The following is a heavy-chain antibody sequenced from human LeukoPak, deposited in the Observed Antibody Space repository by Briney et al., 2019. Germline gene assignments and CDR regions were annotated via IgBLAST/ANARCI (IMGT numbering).Heavy chain of an antibody. V-gene: IGHV4-38-2*01. CDR1: GYSMTSYFY. CDR2: IYQSGST. D-gene: IGHD3-16*02. J-gene: IGHJ4*02. CDR3: ARTTTRGYDYVWGSYRRPLDY. Sequence: TSETLSLTCAVSGYSMTSYFYWGWIRQPPGKGLEWIGSIYQSGSTYYNPSLKSRVTISVDTSKNQFSLKLSSVTAADTAVYYCARTTTRGYDYVWGSYRRPLDYWGQGALVTVSS.